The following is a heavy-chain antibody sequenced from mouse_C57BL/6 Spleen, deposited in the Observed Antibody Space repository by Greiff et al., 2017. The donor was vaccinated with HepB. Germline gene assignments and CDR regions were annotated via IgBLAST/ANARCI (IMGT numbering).Heavy chain of an antibody. V-gene: IGHV1-64*01. CDR3: ARSGDKYYFDY. Sequence: QVQLQQPGAELVKPGASVKLSCKASGYTFTSYWMHWVKQRPGQGLEWIGMIHPNSGSTNYNEKFKSKATLTVDKSSSTAYMQLSSLTSEDSAVYYCARSGDKYYFDYWGHGTTLTVSS. J-gene: IGHJ2*01. CDR2: IHPNSGST. CDR1: GYTFTSYW. D-gene: IGHD3-3*01.